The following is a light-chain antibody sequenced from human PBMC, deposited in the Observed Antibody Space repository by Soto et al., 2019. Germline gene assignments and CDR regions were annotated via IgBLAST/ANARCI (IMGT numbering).Light chain of an antibody. CDR1: SSDIGGYKY. CDR2: DVT. J-gene: IGLJ2*01. Sequence: QSALTQPASVSGSPGQSITISCTGTSSDIGGYKYVSWYQQHPGKAPKLMIYDVTNRPSGVSNRFSGSKSGNTASLTISGLQDEDEADYYCSSYTNSGALVVFGGGTKLTVL. V-gene: IGLV2-14*01. CDR3: SSYTNSGALVV.